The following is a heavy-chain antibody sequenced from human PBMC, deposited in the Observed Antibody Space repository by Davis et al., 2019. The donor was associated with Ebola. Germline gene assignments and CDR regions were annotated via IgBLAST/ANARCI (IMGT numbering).Heavy chain of an antibody. D-gene: IGHD2-15*01. Sequence: PGGSLRLSCAASGFTFDDYAMHWVRQAPGKGLEWVSGISWNSGSIGYADSVKGRFTISRDNAKNSLYLQMNSLRAEDTALYYCAKDIWEGGCSGGSCYGTYFDYWGQGTLVTVSS. CDR2: ISWNSGSI. CDR3: AKDIWEGGCSGGSCYGTYFDY. J-gene: IGHJ4*02. V-gene: IGHV3-9*01. CDR1: GFTFDDYA.